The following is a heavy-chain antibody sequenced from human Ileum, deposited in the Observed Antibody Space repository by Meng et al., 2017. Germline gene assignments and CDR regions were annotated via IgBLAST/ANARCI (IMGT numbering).Heavy chain of an antibody. Sequence: LQASGPRWVKPSGTLSLTCPVSGASIRRSNWWTWVRQAPGKGLEWIGEIYHSGSPNYNPSLKSRVTISVDKSQNQFSLKLNSVTAADTAVYYCARVAGGPASMSGWFDPWGQGTLVTVSS. J-gene: IGHJ5*01. CDR1: GASIRRSNW. CDR2: IYHSGSP. CDR3: ARVAGGPASMSGWFDP. D-gene: IGHD2-2*01. V-gene: IGHV4-4*02.